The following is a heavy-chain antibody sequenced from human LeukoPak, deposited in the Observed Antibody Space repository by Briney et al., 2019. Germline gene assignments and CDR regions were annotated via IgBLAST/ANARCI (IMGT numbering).Heavy chain of an antibody. CDR1: GASITSANYY. J-gene: IGHJ4*02. CDR2: FYVSGNT. CDR3: ARGYPFDY. D-gene: IGHD1-14*01. Sequence: SETLSLTCTVSGASITSANYYWSWIRQAAGKGLEWVGRFYVSGNTSYNPSLKSRVTISVDTSKNQFSLNLMSVTAADTAVYYCARGYPFDYWGQATLVTVSS. V-gene: IGHV4-61*02.